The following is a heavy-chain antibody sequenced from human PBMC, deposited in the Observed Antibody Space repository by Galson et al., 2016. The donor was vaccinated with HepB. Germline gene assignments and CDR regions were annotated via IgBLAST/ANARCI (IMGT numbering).Heavy chain of an antibody. Sequence: SVKVSCKASGYTFTTCGISWVRQAPGQGLEWMGWISGYNGHTNYAQRLQGRVTLTTDTSTRTAYMELRSLRSDDTAVYYCARDLVTAAGTTCYVDVMSCGHWFDPWGQGTLVTVSS. D-gene: IGHD2-2*01. CDR3: ARDLVTAAGTTCYVDVMSCGHWFDP. J-gene: IGHJ5*02. CDR1: GYTFTTCG. CDR2: ISGYNGHT. V-gene: IGHV1-18*04.